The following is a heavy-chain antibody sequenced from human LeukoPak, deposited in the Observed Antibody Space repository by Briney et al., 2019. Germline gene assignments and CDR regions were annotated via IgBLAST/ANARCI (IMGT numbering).Heavy chain of an antibody. D-gene: IGHD6-13*01. V-gene: IGHV3-30*02. CDR1: GFIFSSYG. CDR2: MHYDGSNK. CDR3: AKDSESAYSKSADH. Sequence: GGSLRLSCAASGFIFSSYGMHWVRQAPGKGLEWVAFMHYDGSNKDYSDSVKGRFTISRDNSKNTQYLQMNSLRVEDTAVYYCAKDSESAYSKSADHWGQGPLVTVSS. J-gene: IGHJ5*02.